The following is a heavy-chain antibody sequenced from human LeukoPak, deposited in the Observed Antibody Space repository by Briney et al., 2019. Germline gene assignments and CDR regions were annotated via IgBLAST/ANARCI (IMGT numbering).Heavy chain of an antibody. CDR1: GGSFSGYY. CDR3: ARHVHYYGSGSYLNWFDP. D-gene: IGHD3-10*01. Sequence: SETLSLTCAVYGGSFSGYYWSWIRQPPGKGPEWIGEINHSGSTNYNPSLKSRVTISVDTSKNQLSLKLSSVTAADTAVYYCARHVHYYGSGSYLNWFDPWGQGTLVTVSS. CDR2: INHSGST. J-gene: IGHJ5*02. V-gene: IGHV4-34*01.